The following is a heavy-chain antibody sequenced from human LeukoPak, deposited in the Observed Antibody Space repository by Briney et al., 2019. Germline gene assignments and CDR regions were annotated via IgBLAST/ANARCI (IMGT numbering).Heavy chain of an antibody. CDR2: IWYDGSNK. V-gene: IGHV3-33*01. CDR1: GFTFRSYG. J-gene: IGHJ4*02. Sequence: GGSLRLSCAASGFTFRSYGMHWVRQAPGKGLEWVADIWYDGSNKYYADSVKGRFTISRDNSKNTLYLQVNSLRAEDTAVYYCARGGYDFWSGYSPAYFNYWGQGTLVTVPS. D-gene: IGHD3-3*01. CDR3: ARGGYDFWSGYSPAYFNY.